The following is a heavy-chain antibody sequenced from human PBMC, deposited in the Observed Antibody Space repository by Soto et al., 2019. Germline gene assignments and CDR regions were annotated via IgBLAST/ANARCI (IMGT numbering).Heavy chain of an antibody. Sequence: GGSLRLSCAASGFTFSSYAMSWVRQAPGKGLEWVSAISGSGGSTYYADSVKGRFTISRDNSKNTLYLQMNSLRAEDTAVYYCAQSRGPLYYFDYWGQGTLVTVSS. V-gene: IGHV3-23*01. CDR2: ISGSGGST. CDR3: AQSRGPLYYFDY. J-gene: IGHJ4*02. CDR1: GFTFSSYA. D-gene: IGHD2-2*01.